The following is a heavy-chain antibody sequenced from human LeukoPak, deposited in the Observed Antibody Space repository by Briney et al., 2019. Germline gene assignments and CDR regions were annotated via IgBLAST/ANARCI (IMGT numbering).Heavy chain of an antibody. J-gene: IGHJ4*02. CDR1: GFTFSNAW. CDR3: TRIYYYDSSGYSAVEY. D-gene: IGHD3-22*01. V-gene: IGHV3-15*01. Sequence: GWSLRLSCAASGFTFSNAWMTWVRQPPGKGLEWVGRIKSKTDGGTTDYAAPVKGRFTISRDDSKNTLFLQMSSLKTEDTAVYFCTRIYYYDSSGYSAVEYWGQGTLVTVSS. CDR2: IKSKTDGGTT.